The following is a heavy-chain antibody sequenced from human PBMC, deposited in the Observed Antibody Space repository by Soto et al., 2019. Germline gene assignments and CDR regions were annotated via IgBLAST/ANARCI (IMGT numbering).Heavy chain of an antibody. V-gene: IGHV1-18*01. CDR1: GYLFTDYG. Sequence: QVHLVQSGPEVKKPGASIKVSCKASGYLFTDYGIAWVRQAPGQGLEWMGWINVFNGDPRYAPDFQGRVTMTKDTSTNTASIELRSLRSDDTAVYFCVRVRRGQLDFWGQGSLVTVSS. J-gene: IGHJ4*02. CDR3: VRVRRGQLDF. CDR2: INVFNGDP. D-gene: IGHD1-1*01.